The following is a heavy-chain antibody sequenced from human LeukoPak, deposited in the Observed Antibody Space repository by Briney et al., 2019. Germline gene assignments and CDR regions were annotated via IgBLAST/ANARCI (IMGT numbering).Heavy chain of an antibody. D-gene: IGHD6-6*01. V-gene: IGHV1-69*13. Sequence: SVKVSCKASGGTFSSYAISWVRQAPGQGLEWMGGIIPIFGTANYAQKFQGRVTITADESTSTAYMELSSLRSEDTAVYCCARVGSDSSSSFSFDYWGQGTLVTVSS. J-gene: IGHJ4*02. CDR2: IIPIFGTA. CDR3: ARVGSDSSSSFSFDY. CDR1: GGTFSSYA.